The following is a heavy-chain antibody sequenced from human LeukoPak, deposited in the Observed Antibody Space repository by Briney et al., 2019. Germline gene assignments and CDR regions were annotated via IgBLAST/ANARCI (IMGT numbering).Heavy chain of an antibody. CDR1: GFTVGSNY. CDR3: ARDLDSLD. CDR2: IYSGGST. Sequence: GGSLGLSWAALGFTVGSNYRSWSRRPRGKGLEWVSLIYSGGSTYYADSVKGRFTISRDNSKNTLYLQMNSLRAEDTAVYYCARDLDSLDWGQGTLVTVSS. D-gene: IGHD1-1*01. J-gene: IGHJ4*02. V-gene: IGHV3-66*01.